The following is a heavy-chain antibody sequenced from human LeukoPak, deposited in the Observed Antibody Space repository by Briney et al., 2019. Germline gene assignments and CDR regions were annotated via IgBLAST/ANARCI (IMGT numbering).Heavy chain of an antibody. Sequence: SETLSLTCAVYGGSFSGYYWSWIRQPPGKGLEWIGEINHSGSTNYNPSLKSRVTISVDTSKNQFSLKLSSVTAADTAVYYCARTGESDFWSAYHFYYYYYMDVWGKGTTVTVSS. CDR2: INHSGST. D-gene: IGHD3-3*01. V-gene: IGHV4-34*01. CDR3: ARTGESDFWSAYHFYYYYYMDV. CDR1: GGSFSGYY. J-gene: IGHJ6*03.